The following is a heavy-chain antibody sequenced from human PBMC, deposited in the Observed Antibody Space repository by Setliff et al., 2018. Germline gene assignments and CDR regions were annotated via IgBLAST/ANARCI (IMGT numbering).Heavy chain of an antibody. CDR3: VRRRLYSSSWFEGAFDI. Sequence: SETLSLTCTVSGGSTSSSSYYWGWIRQPPGKGLEWIGSIYYSGSTYYNPSLKSRVTISVDTSKNQFSLKLSSVTAADTAVYYCVRRRLYSSSWFEGAFDIWGQGTMVTVSS. CDR2: IYYSGST. CDR1: GGSTSSSSYY. D-gene: IGHD6-13*01. J-gene: IGHJ3*02. V-gene: IGHV4-39*01.